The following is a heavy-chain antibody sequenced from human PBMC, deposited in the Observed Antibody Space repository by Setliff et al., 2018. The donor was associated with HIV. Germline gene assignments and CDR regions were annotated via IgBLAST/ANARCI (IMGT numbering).Heavy chain of an antibody. CDR2: IGGAYDGNT. J-gene: IGHJ4*02. Sequence: PGGSLRLSCAASGFTFSTYSMVWVRQAPGKGLEWVSGIGGAYDGNTYHADSVKGRFTIFRENSKNIVYLQMSNLRAEDTALYYCAKVMITTTWAFDFWGQGTQVTVSS. CDR1: GFTFSTYS. D-gene: IGHD1-26*01. V-gene: IGHV3-23*01. CDR3: AKVMITTTWAFDF.